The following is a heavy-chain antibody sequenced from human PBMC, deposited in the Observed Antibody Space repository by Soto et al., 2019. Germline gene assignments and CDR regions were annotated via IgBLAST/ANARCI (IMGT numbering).Heavy chain of an antibody. Sequence: SVTQSVTSTVSGGYIRSYDWSWIRKKTGKGLEWIGYIYYSGLIKYNPSLKSRVTMSVDTSKNQFSLKLTSVTAADTADYYCARGFVVVATASFYMDVWGKGTTVTVSS. CDR2: IYYSGLI. J-gene: IGHJ6*03. D-gene: IGHD2-21*02. CDR3: ARGFVVVATASFYMDV. V-gene: IGHV4-59*01. CDR1: GGYIRSYD.